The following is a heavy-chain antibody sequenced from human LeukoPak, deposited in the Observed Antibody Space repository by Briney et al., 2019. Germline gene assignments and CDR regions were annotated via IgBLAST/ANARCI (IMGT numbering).Heavy chain of an antibody. D-gene: IGHD5-12*01. Sequence: GGSLRLSCAASGFTFSNYGMHWVRQAPGKGLEWVAVISYDGSNKYYTDSAKGRFTISRDNSKNTLYLQMNSLRAEDTAVYYCAKDRTAGYDGLVDYWGQGTLVTVSS. CDR3: AKDRTAGYDGLVDY. J-gene: IGHJ4*02. CDR2: ISYDGSNK. CDR1: GFTFSNYG. V-gene: IGHV3-30*18.